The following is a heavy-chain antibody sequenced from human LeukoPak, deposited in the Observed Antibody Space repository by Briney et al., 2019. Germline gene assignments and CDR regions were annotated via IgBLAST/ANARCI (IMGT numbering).Heavy chain of an antibody. Sequence: TSETLSLTCTVSGGSISSGDYYWSWIRQPPGKGLEWIGYIYYSGSTYYNASLKSRVTISVDTSKNQFSLKPNSVTAADTAVYSCARLTGTPSSSFYSMAVWAKGPRSPSP. CDR1: GGSISSGDYY. CDR2: IYYSGST. J-gene: IGHJ6*03. V-gene: IGHV4-30-4*08. CDR3: ARLTGTPSSSFYSMAV. D-gene: IGHD1-1*01.